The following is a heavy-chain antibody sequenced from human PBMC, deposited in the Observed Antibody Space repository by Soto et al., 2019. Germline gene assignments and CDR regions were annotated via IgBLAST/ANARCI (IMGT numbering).Heavy chain of an antibody. J-gene: IGHJ5*02. D-gene: IGHD3-22*01. CDR1: GYTFTSYY. CDR3: ARDYYDTSGYQSLDWSWFEP. Sequence: ASVKVSCKASGYTFTSYYMHWVRQAPGQGLEWMGIINPSGGSTSYAQKFQGRVTMTRDTSTSTVYMELSSLRSEDTAVYYCARDYYDTSGYQSLDWSWFEPWGKGSMGTL. V-gene: IGHV1-46*01. CDR2: INPSGGST.